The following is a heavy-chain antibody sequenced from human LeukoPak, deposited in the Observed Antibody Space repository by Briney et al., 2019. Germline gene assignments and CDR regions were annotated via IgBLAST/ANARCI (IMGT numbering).Heavy chain of an antibody. CDR2: ISSSGSTI. CDR3: ARDSGSSSSSAFDI. D-gene: IGHD6-6*01. CDR1: GFTFSDYY. V-gene: IGHV3-11*04. Sequence: GGSLRLSCAASGFTFSDYYMSWIRQAPGKGLEWVSYISSSGSTIYYAGSVKGRFTISRDNAKNSLYLQMNSLRAEDTAVYYCARDSGSSSSSAFDIWGQGTMVTVSS. J-gene: IGHJ3*02.